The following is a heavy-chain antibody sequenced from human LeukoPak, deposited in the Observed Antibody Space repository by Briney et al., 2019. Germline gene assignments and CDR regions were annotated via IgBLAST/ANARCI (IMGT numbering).Heavy chain of an antibody. V-gene: IGHV4-34*01. CDR2: INHSGST. CDR3: ARRELIVVVPSASGAFDI. J-gene: IGHJ3*02. D-gene: IGHD2-2*01. Sequence: SETLSLTCAVYGVSFSGYYWSWIRQPPGKGLEWVGEINHSGSTNYNPSLKSRVTISVDTSKNQFSLKLSSVTAADTAVYYCARRELIVVVPSASGAFDIWGQGTMVTVSS. CDR1: GVSFSGYY.